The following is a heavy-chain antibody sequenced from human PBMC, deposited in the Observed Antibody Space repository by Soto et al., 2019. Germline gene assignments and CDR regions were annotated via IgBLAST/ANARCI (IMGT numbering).Heavy chain of an antibody. CDR3: ARVLSTELDYSNHPGDY. CDR2: ISAYNGNT. CDR1: GYTFTSYG. V-gene: IGHV1-18*01. J-gene: IGHJ4*02. Sequence: ASVKVSCKASGYTFTSYGISWVRQAPGQGLEWMGWISAYNGNTNYAQKLQGRVTMTTDTSTSAAYMELRSLRSDDTAVYYCARVLSTELDYSNHPGDYWGQGTLVTVSS. D-gene: IGHD4-4*01.